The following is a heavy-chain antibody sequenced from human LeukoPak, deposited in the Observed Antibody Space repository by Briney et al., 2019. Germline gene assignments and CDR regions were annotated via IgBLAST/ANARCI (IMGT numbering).Heavy chain of an antibody. D-gene: IGHD3-22*01. CDR1: AGSISSYY. J-gene: IGHJ4*02. V-gene: IGHV4-59*12. Sequence: SETLSLTCTVSAGSISSYYWRWIRQPPGKGLEWIGYIYYSGSTNYNPSLKSRVTISVDTSKNQFSLKLSSVTAADTAVYYCARDRYYYDSSGSAVFDYWGQGTLVTVSS. CDR3: ARDRYYYDSSGSAVFDY. CDR2: IYYSGST.